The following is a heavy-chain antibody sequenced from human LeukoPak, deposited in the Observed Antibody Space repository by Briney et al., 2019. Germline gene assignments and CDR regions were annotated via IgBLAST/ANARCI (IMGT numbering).Heavy chain of an antibody. D-gene: IGHD3-10*01. CDR1: GFTFSSYA. CDR3: AREDGNGGYYGSFFGYSYFDY. V-gene: IGHV3-30*04. J-gene: IGHJ4*02. Sequence: PAGGSLRLSCAASGFTFSSYAMSWVRQAPGKGLEWVAVISYDGSNKYYADSVKGRFTISRDNSKNTLYLQMNSLRAEDTAVYYCAREDGNGGYYGSFFGYSYFDYWGQGTLVTVSS. CDR2: ISYDGSNK.